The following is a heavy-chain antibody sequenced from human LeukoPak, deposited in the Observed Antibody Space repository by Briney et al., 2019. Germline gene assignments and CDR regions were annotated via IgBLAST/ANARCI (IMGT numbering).Heavy chain of an antibody. CDR2: ISSVGTTV. CDR3: ARDRGFGEPDY. CDR1: GFNFSSYE. D-gene: IGHD3-10*01. V-gene: IGHV3-48*03. J-gene: IGHJ4*02. Sequence: SGGSLRLSCAASGFNFSSYEMNWVRQAPGKGLEWVSYISSVGTTVYYADFVKGRFTISRDNAKNSLHLQLNSLRVEDTAVYYCARDRGFGEPDYWGRGTLVTVSS.